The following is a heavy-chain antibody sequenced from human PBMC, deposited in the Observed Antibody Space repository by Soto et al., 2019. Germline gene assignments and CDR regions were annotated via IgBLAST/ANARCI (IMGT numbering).Heavy chain of an antibody. CDR1: SGSFSGYY. J-gene: IGHJ4*02. CDR2: ISQSGNT. D-gene: IGHD6-6*01. V-gene: IGHV4-34*01. Sequence: SETLSLTCSIYSGSFSGYYWSWIRQPPGKGLEWIGEISQSGNTNYSPSLRSRVSISIDTSMKQFSLNLASVSAADTAVYYCARAPKVSGSSQTRPDFWGQGTLVTVSS. CDR3: ARAPKVSGSSQTRPDF.